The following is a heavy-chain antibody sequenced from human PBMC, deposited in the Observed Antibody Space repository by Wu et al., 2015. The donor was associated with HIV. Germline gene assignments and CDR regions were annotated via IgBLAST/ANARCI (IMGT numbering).Heavy chain of an antibody. V-gene: IGHV1-46*01. CDR1: GYTFTSYY. CDR2: IDPSDGST. Sequence: QVQLVQSGAEVKKPGASVKVSCKASGYTFTSYYIHWVRQAPGQGLEWMGIIDPSDGSTTYAQQLQGRVTMTRDTSTSTVYMELSSLRSDDTAVYYCATPGGYSSYVVLNDWGQGTLVTVSS. J-gene: IGHJ4*02. D-gene: IGHD5-12*01. CDR3: ATPGGYSSYVVLND.